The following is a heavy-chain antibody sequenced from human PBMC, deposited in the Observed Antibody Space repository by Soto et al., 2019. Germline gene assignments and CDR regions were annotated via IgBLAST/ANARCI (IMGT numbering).Heavy chain of an antibody. CDR1: GFTFSSYA. CDR2: ISGSGGST. V-gene: IGHV3-23*01. CDR3: AKGIAAAGYYYYYGMDV. D-gene: IGHD6-13*01. J-gene: IGHJ6*02. Sequence: GGSLRLTCAASGFTFSSYAINWVRQAPGKGLEWVSAISGSGGSTYYADSVKGRFTSSRDNSKNTLYLQINSLRAEDTAVYYCAKGIAAAGYYYYYGMDVWGQGTTVTVSS.